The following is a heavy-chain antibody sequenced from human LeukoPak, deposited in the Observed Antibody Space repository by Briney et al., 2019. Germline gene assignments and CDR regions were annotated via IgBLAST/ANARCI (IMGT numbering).Heavy chain of an antibody. CDR1: GYTLTELS. V-gene: IGHV1-24*01. CDR2: FDPEDGET. D-gene: IGHD2-2*01. Sequence: GASVKVSCKVTGYTLTELSMHWVRQAPGKGLEWMGGFDPEDGETIYAQKFQGRVTMTEDTSTDTAYMELSSLRSEDTAVYYCVKDFLHGPHIEPVGSVGPFDYWGQGTLVTVSS. CDR3: VKDFLHGPHIEPVGSVGPFDY. J-gene: IGHJ4*02.